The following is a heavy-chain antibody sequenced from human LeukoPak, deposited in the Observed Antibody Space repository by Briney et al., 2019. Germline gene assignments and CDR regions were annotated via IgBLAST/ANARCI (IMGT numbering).Heavy chain of an antibody. Sequence: SETLSLTCAVYGGSFSGYYWSWIRQPPGKGLEWIGEINHSGSTNYNPSLKSRVTISVDTSKNQFSLKLSSVTAADTAVYYCARILPYYYDSSGYYLFDYWGQGTLVTVSS. CDR2: INHSGST. D-gene: IGHD3-22*01. CDR3: ARILPYYYDSSGYYLFDY. V-gene: IGHV4-34*01. J-gene: IGHJ4*02. CDR1: GGSFSGYY.